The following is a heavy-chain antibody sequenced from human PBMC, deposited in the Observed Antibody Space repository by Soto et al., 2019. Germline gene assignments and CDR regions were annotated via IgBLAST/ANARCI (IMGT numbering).Heavy chain of an antibody. D-gene: IGHD3-10*01. CDR3: VLWPPYSFDY. Sequence: EVQLLESGGGLVQPGGSLRLSCAASGFTFSSYAMSWVRQAPGKGLEWVSAISGSGGSTYYADSVKGRFTISRDNSKTTLYLQMTSLRAEDTAVYYCVLWPPYSFDYWGQGTLVTVSS. J-gene: IGHJ4*02. V-gene: IGHV3-23*01. CDR2: ISGSGGST. CDR1: GFTFSSYA.